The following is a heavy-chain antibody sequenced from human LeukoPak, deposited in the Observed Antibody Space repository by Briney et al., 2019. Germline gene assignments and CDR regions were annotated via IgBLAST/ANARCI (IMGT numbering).Heavy chain of an antibody. CDR2: ILYHGSNK. CDR1: GFTFSSYG. CDR3: AVLGSRSGFDY. V-gene: IGHV3-33*01. J-gene: IGHJ4*02. Sequence: GGSLRLSCAASGFTFSSYGMHWVRQAPGKGLEGGSVILYHGSNKSYSDSLMRRFTISRDNSKNTLYLQMNSLRAEDTAIYYRAVLGSRSGFDYWGQGTLVTVSS. D-gene: IGHD2-8*01.